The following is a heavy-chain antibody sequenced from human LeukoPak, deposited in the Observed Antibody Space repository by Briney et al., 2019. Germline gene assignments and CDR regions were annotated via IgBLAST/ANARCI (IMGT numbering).Heavy chain of an antibody. D-gene: IGHD3-16*01. J-gene: IGHJ4*02. CDR1: GDSLSSNSAI. V-gene: IGHV6-1*01. CDR2: TYYRSKWYN. Sequence: SQTLSLTCAISGDSLSSNSAIWNWVRQSPSRGLEWLGRTYYRSKWYNDYAVSVKGRVTINPDASKKQFSLQLNSVTPEDTAMYYCARGNGYPFDYWGQGTLVTVSS. CDR3: ARGNGYPFDY.